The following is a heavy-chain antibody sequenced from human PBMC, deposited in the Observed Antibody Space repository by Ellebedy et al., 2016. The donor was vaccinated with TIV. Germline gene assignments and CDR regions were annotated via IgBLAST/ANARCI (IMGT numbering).Heavy chain of an antibody. CDR3: ARGNSHYYDSSGYPIHIDY. CDR2: INPNSGGT. CDR1: GYTFTGYY. J-gene: IGHJ4*02. V-gene: IGHV1-2*02. D-gene: IGHD3-22*01. Sequence: ASVKVSCKASGYTFTGYYMHWVRQAPGQGLEWMGWINPNSGGTNYAQKFQGRVTMTRDTSISTAYMELSRLRSDDTAVYYCARGNSHYYDSSGYPIHIDYWGQGTLVTVSS.